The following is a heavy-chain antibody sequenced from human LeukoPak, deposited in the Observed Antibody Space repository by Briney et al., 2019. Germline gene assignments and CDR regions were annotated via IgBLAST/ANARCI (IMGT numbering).Heavy chain of an antibody. CDR1: GGSISSYY. CDR3: ARGTYYDFWSGERPHPTGLFDP. CDR2: IYYSGST. V-gene: IGHV4-59*01. J-gene: IGHJ5*02. Sequence: SETLSLTCTVSGGSISSYYWSWIRQPPGKGLEWIGYIYYSGSTNYNPSLKSRVTISVDTSKNQFSLKLSSVTAADTAVYYCARGTYYDFWSGERPHPTGLFDPWGQGTLVTVSS. D-gene: IGHD3-3*01.